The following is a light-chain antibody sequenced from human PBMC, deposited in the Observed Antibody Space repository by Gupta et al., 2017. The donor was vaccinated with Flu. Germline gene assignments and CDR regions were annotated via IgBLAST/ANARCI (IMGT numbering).Light chain of an antibody. CDR3: HQYGSNQIT. CDR1: RYGSSNA. J-gene: IGKJ5*01. CDR2: HAA. V-gene: IGKV3-20*01. Sequence: LSPATRQGAFMSCWPSRYGSSNAIAWYQQKSGQAPRLLINHAATTVTGIPARFSGSGSGTDFTLTISSLEPEDPAVYYCHQYGSNQITFGRGTRLEIK.